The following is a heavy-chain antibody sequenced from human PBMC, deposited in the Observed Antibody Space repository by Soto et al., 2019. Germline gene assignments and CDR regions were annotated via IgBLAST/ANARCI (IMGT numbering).Heavy chain of an antibody. D-gene: IGHD5-12*01. CDR3: ARDRSEVATGGMDV. V-gene: IGHV1-18*04. J-gene: IGHJ6*02. CDR2: ISAYNGNF. Sequence: ASVKVSCKASAYSFSSYGITWVRQAPGQGLEWVGWISAYNGNFNYAQKYEGRVTLTTDTSTSTAYMELSSLRSDDTAVYYCARDRSEVATGGMDVWGQGTTVTVSS. CDR1: AYSFSSYG.